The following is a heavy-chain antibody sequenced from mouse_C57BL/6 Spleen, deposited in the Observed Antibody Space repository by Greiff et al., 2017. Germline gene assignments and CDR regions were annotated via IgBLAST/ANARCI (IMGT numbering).Heavy chain of an antibody. CDR1: GYTFTDYN. CDR3: AREGDYGNYPAWFAY. CDR2: INPNNGGT. Sequence: EVQLQQSGPELVKPGASVKIPCKASGYTFTDYNMDWVKQSHGKSLEWIGDINPNNGGTIYNQKFKGKATLTVDKSSSTAYMELRSLTSEDTAVYYCAREGDYGNYPAWFAYWGQGTLVTVSA. V-gene: IGHV1-18*01. D-gene: IGHD2-1*01. J-gene: IGHJ3*01.